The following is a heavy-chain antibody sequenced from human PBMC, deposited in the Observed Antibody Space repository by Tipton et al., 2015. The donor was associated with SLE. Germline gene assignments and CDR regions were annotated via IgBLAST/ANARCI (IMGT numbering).Heavy chain of an antibody. CDR3: ARGIMGDHDY. J-gene: IGHJ4*02. D-gene: IGHD3-16*01. CDR1: AGSLNSAGYF. CDR2: IFHTGSA. Sequence: TLSLTCSVSAGSLNSAGYFWNWVRQSPGTGLQWIGSIFHTGSAYYNPSLRSRLTISLDRSNNQFSLKLSSMTAADTAVYHCARGIMGDHDYWGQGTLVTVSS. V-gene: IGHV4-30-2*01.